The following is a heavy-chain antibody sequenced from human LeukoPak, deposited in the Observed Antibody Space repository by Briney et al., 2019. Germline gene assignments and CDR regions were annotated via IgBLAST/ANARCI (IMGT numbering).Heavy chain of an antibody. J-gene: IGHJ5*02. CDR3: AREGYCSGGSCYGFRWFDP. V-gene: IGHV7-4-1*02. D-gene: IGHD2-15*01. CDR1: GYSLTELP. CDR2: INTNTGNP. Sequence: ASVKVSCKVSGYSLTELPMHWVRQAPGQGLEWMGWINTNTGNPTYAQGFTGRFVFSLDTSVSTAYLQISSLKAEDTAVYYCAREGYCSGGSCYGFRWFDPWGQGTLVTVSS.